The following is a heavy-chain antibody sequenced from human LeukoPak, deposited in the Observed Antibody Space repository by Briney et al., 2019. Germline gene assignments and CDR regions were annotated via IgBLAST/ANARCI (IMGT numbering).Heavy chain of an antibody. J-gene: IGHJ4*02. Sequence: PGGSLRLSCAACGVTFSSYAMSWVRQAPGKGLEWVSAIRGSGGSTYYADSVKGRFTISRDNSKNTLYLQMNSLRAEDTAVYYCAKEQYPLLSGYWGQGTLVTVSS. D-gene: IGHD2-2*01. CDR1: GVTFSSYA. CDR3: AKEQYPLLSGY. CDR2: IRGSGGST. V-gene: IGHV3-23*01.